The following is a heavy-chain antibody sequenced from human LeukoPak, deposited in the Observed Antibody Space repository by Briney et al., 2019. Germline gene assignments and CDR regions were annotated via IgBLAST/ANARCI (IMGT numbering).Heavy chain of an antibody. J-gene: IGHJ4*02. CDR1: GFTFSSYG. CDR3: ARDPNGILDY. CDR2: IWDDASNE. V-gene: IGHV3-33*01. Sequence: SGGSLRLSCAVSGFTFSSYGMHWVRQAPGKGLEWVAVIWDDASNEFYADSVKGRFTISRDNSKNTLYLQMNSLRAEDTALYYCARDPNGILDYWGQGTLVTVSS. D-gene: IGHD2-8*01.